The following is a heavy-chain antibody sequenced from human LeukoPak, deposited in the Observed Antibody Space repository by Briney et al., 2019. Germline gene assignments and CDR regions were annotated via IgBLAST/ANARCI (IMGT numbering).Heavy chain of an antibody. Sequence: PGGSLRLSCAASGFTFSSYEMNWVRQAPGKGLEWVSYISSSGSTRYYADSVKGRFTISRDNAKNSLYLQMNSLRVEDTAVYYCARVYRSTTVVTVDYWGQGTLVTVSS. CDR3: ARVYRSTTVVTVDY. J-gene: IGHJ4*02. CDR1: GFTFSSYE. D-gene: IGHD4-23*01. V-gene: IGHV3-48*03. CDR2: ISSSGSTR.